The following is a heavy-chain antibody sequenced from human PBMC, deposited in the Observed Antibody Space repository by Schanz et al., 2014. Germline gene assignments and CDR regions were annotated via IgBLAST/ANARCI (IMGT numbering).Heavy chain of an antibody. CDR3: AREVGLYDRGWFDP. D-gene: IGHD3-22*01. J-gene: IGHJ5*02. CDR2: IVPIAGIT. V-gene: IGHV1-69*04. Sequence: QVQVVQSGAEVKKPGTSVKVSCKTSGYTFSNDDINWVRQAPGQGLEWMGRIVPIAGITNYAQRFQGRVTITADKSSDTAYMELSSLRSEDTAVYYCAREVGLYDRGWFDPWGQGTLVTVSS. CDR1: GYTFSNDD.